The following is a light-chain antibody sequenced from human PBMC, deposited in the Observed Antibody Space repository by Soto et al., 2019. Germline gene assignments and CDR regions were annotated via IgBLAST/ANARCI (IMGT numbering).Light chain of an antibody. CDR1: ESFSSSY. CDR3: QQYNGSPFT. CDR2: GAS. Sequence: EIVLTQSPGTLSLSPGERVTLSCRASESFSSSYLAWYQQKPGQAPRLLIYGASIRATGIPDRFSGRGSGTDFTLTISRLEPEDFAVYYCQQYNGSPFTFGPGTKVDIK. V-gene: IGKV3-20*01. J-gene: IGKJ3*01.